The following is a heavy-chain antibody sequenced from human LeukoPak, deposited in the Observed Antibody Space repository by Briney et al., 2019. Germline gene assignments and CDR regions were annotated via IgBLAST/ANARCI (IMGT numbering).Heavy chain of an antibody. V-gene: IGHV4-61*02. J-gene: IGHJ4*02. CDR3: ASEITPDYYDSSGFDY. CDR2: IYTSGSA. D-gene: IGHD3-22*01. Sequence: SETLSLTCSVSGASISSNTYCWSWIRQPAGKGMEWIGRIYTSGSANYNPSLKSRVTISVDTSRNQFSLRLISVTAADTAVYYCASEITPDYYDSSGFDYWGQGTLVTVSS. CDR1: GASISSNTYC.